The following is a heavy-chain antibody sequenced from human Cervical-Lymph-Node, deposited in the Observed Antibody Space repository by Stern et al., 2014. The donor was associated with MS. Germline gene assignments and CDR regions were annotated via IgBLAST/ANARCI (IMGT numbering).Heavy chain of an antibody. CDR3: ARHRYSRSPGEFDP. CDR1: GGTFPSYS. V-gene: IGHV1-69*09. Sequence: VQLVQSGAEVKKPGSSVKVSCKASGGTFPSYSISWVRQAPGQGLEWMGRISPMVAIPNYAQKFQGRVRIIADESTSTVSMELSSLRSEDTAVYYCARHRYSRSPGEFDPWGQGTLVTVSS. D-gene: IGHD6-6*01. CDR2: ISPMVAIP. J-gene: IGHJ5*02.